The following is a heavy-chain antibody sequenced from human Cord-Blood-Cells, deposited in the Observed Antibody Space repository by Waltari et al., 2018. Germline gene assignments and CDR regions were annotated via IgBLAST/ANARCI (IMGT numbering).Heavy chain of an antibody. D-gene: IGHD7-27*01. CDR3: ARDTKLTGDAFDI. V-gene: IGHV4-59*11. J-gene: IGHJ3*02. CDR1: GGSISSHY. Sequence: QVQLQESGPGLVKPSETLSLTCTVSGGSISSHYWSWIRQPPGKGLEWIGNSDYSGSTNYNPARKSRVTISVDTSRNLFSLKLSAVTAADTAVYYCARDTKLTGDAFDIWGQGTMVTVSS. CDR2: SDYSGST.